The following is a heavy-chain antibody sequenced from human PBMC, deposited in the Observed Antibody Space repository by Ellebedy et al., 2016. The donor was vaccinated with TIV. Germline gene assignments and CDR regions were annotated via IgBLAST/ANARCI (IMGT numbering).Heavy chain of an antibody. CDR2: IYHTGST. CDR3: ARDLTDGYNSGAFDI. D-gene: IGHD5-24*01. CDR1: GASISSGGPS. Sequence: SETLSLTXSVSGASISSGGPSWSWIRQPPGKGLEWIGYIYHTGSTYYNPSLKSRVTISVDRSKNQFSLKLTSVTAADTAVYYCARDLTDGYNSGAFDIWGQGTMVTVSS. J-gene: IGHJ3*02. V-gene: IGHV4-30-2*01.